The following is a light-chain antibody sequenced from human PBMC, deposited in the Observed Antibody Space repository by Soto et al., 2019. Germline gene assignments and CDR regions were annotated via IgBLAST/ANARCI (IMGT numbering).Light chain of an antibody. CDR2: EVS. V-gene: IGLV2-18*01. Sequence: QSVLTQPPSVSGSPGQSVIISCTGTSSDVGSYNRVSWYQQPPGTAPKLMIYEVSNRPSGVPDRFSGSKSGNTASLTISGLQAEDEADYYCSLYTSSSTYVFGTGTKLTVL. CDR1: SSDVGSYNR. CDR3: SLYTSSSTYV. J-gene: IGLJ1*01.